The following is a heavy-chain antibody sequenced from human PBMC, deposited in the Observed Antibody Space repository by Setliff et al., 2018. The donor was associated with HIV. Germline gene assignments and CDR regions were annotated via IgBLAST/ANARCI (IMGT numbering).Heavy chain of an antibody. CDR2: IRYDGSNT. V-gene: IGHV3-30*02. CDR3: AKDFPPPNGMDV. J-gene: IGHJ6*02. Sequence: GESLKISCVASGFTFSNYGMHWVRQAPGKGLEWVAFIRYDGSNTYYVVSVKGRFTISRENSKNTLYLQMNSLRPEDTAVYYCAKDFPPPNGMDVWGQGTTVTVSS. CDR1: GFTFSNYG.